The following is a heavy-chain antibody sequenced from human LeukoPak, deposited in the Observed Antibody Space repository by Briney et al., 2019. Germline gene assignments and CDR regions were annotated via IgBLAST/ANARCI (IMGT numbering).Heavy chain of an antibody. CDR1: GFTFDDYA. J-gene: IGHJ6*03. CDR2: ISWNSGSI. V-gene: IGHV3-9*03. D-gene: IGHD2-21*02. Sequence: GGSLRLSCAASGFTFDDYAMHWVRQAPGKGVEWVSGISWNSGSIVYADSVKGRFTISRDNAKNSLYLQMNILRAEDMALYYCAKAADCGGDCPLGYYMDVWGKGTTVTVSS. CDR3: AKAADCGGDCPLGYYMDV.